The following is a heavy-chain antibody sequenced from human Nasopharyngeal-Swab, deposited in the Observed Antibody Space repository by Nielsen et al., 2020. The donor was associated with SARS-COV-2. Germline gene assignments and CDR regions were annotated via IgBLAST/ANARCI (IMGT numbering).Heavy chain of an antibody. V-gene: IGHV4-34*01. CDR2: INHSGST. CDR1: GQSLSGYY. D-gene: IGHD3-10*01. J-gene: IGHJ6*02. CDR3: ARNHYYGSGSYYPLYYYYYGVDV. Sequence: SETLSLTCAVYGQSLSGYYWSWIRQPPGKGLEWIGEINHSGSTNYNPSLKGRVTISVDTSKNQFSLKLSSVTAADTAVYYCARNHYYGSGSYYPLYYYYYGVDVWGQGTTVTVSS.